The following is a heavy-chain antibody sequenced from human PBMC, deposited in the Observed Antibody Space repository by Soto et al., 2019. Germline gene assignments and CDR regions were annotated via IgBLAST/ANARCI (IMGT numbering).Heavy chain of an antibody. CDR2: MTTDGGTK. J-gene: IGHJ6*02. V-gene: IGHV3-30-3*01. CDR3: ARPYSSGWSYGMDV. CDR1: GFTFSRYT. Sequence: QVQLVESGGGVVQTGRSLRLSCAASGFTFSRYTMHWVRQASGQGLAWVAVMTTDGGTKYHADSVKGRFTISRDNSKNTVYLQMNSLRAEDTAVYYCARPYSSGWSYGMDVLGQGTTVTVSS. D-gene: IGHD6-19*01.